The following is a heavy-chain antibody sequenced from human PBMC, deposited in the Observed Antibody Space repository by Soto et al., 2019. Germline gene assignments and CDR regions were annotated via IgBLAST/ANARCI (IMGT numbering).Heavy chain of an antibody. Sequence: QVQLQESGPGLVKPSQTLSLTCTVSGGSINSGGYCWSWIRQHPGKGLDWIGCISYGGSTSYNPSLKSRVTIYVDTSKNQFSLNLTSVTAADTAVYYCSRGILVWGQGALITVSS. J-gene: IGHJ4*02. V-gene: IGHV4-31*03. D-gene: IGHD5-18*01. CDR3: SRGILV. CDR1: GGSINSGGYC. CDR2: ISYGGST.